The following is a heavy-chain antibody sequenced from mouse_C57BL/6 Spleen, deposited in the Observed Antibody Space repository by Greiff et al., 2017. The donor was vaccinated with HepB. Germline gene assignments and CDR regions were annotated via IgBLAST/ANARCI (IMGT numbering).Heavy chain of an antibody. CDR1: GYSFTDYN. CDR2: INPNYGTT. CDR3: ASGVYGPYAMDY. D-gene: IGHD1-1*01. V-gene: IGHV1-39*01. J-gene: IGHJ4*01. Sequence: VQLKESGPELVKPGASVKISCKASGYSFTDYNMNWVKQSNGKSLEWIGVINPNYGTTSYNQKFKGKATLTVDQSSSTAYMQLNSLTSEDSAVYYCASGVYGPYAMDYWGQGTSVTVSS.